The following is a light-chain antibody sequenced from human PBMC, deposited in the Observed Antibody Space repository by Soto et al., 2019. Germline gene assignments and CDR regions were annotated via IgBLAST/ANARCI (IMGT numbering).Light chain of an antibody. J-gene: IGLJ1*01. CDR2: ETN. CDR1: SSNIGDNY. Sequence: QSVLTQPPSVSAAPGQKVTISCSGSSSNIGDNYVSWYQHLPGTAPKLLIYETNKRPSGIPDRFSGSKSGTSATLGITGLQTGDEADYYCGTWDLSLGADVFGTGPKVTVL. CDR3: GTWDLSLGADV. V-gene: IGLV1-51*02.